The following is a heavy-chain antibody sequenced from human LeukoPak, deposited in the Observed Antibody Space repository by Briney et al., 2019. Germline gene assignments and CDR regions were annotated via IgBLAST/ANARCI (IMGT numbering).Heavy chain of an antibody. D-gene: IGHD5-12*01. V-gene: IGHV1-69*04. Sequence: ASVKVSCKTSGGTFNSYAISWVRQAPGQGLEWMGRVVPMFGIRNYSQTFRGRVNITADKATNTVYMELRSLRAEDTAIYYCATEPSRSYSFDHLDFWGLGTPVTVSS. CDR3: ATEPSRSYSFDHLDF. J-gene: IGHJ4*02. CDR1: GGTFNSYA. CDR2: VVPMFGIR.